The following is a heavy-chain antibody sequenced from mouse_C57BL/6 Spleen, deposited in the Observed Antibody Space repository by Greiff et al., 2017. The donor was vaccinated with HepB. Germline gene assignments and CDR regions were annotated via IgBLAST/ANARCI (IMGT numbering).Heavy chain of an antibody. D-gene: IGHD2-4*01. CDR3: ARVGGLRHFDY. J-gene: IGHJ2*01. V-gene: IGHV3-6*01. CDR2: ISYDGSN. Sequence: VQLQQSGPGLVKPSQSLSLTCSVTGYSITSGYYWNWIRQFPGTNLEWMGYISYDGSNNYNPSLKNRISITRDTSKNQFFLKLNSVTTEDTATYYCARVGGLRHFDYWGQGTTLTVSS. CDR1: GYSITSGYY.